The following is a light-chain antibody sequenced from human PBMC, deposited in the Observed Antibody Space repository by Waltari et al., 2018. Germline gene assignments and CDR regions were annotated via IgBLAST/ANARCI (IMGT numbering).Light chain of an antibody. CDR3: ASYIPGSTLV. J-gene: IGLJ3*02. V-gene: IGLV2-14*03. CDR2: DVT. CDR1: STDVRRYNY. Sequence: QSALTQPASVSGSPGQSITLSCTGTSTDVRRYNYVPCYQNYPDKAPKLMIYDVTTRPSGVSNRFSGSKSGNTASLTISGLQPEDEADYYCASYIPGSTLVFGGGTKLAVL.